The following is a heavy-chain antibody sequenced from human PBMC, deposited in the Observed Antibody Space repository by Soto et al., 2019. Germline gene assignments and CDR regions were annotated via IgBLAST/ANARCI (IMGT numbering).Heavy chain of an antibody. J-gene: IGHJ4*02. CDR3: AKDGAPRYGRRSSCHPAGAD. Sequence: QVQLVESGGGVVQPGRSLRLSCAGSGFTFSNYGLHWVRQAPGKGLEWVAVISYDGSHKYYADSVKGRFTISRDNSNNMLYLQMDSLRAEDTAVYYCAKDGAPRYGRRSSCHPAGADWGQGTLVTVSA. CDR2: ISYDGSHK. D-gene: IGHD2-15*01. CDR1: GFTFSNYG. V-gene: IGHV3-30*18.